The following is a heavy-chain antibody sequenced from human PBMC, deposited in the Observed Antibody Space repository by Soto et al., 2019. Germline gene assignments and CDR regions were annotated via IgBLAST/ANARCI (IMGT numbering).Heavy chain of an antibody. CDR1: GFTFSSYA. CDR2: ISGSGGST. V-gene: IGHV3-23*01. J-gene: IGHJ6*02. Sequence: GSLRLSCAASGFTFSSYAMSWVRQAPGKGLEWVSAISGSGGSTYYADSVKGRFTISRDNSKNTLYLQMNSLRAEDTAVYYCAKEGGYSGYDFQRYYYYGMDVWGQGTTVTV. CDR3: AKEGGYSGYDFQRYYYYGMDV. D-gene: IGHD5-12*01.